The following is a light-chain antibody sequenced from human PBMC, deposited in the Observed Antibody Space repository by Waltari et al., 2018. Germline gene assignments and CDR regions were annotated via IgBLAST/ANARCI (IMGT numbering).Light chain of an antibody. Sequence: EIVLTQSPGSLSSSPGERVTLSCSASQCVSRALAWYQQKPGQAPRLLIFGASNRATGIPDRFSGSGSETDFSLTISRLEPEDFAVYYCQHYVRLPATFGRGTKVEIK. CDR2: GAS. V-gene: IGKV3-20*01. CDR1: QCVSRA. J-gene: IGKJ1*01. CDR3: QHYVRLPAT.